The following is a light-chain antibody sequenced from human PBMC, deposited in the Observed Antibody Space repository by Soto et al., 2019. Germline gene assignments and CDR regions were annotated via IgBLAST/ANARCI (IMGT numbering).Light chain of an antibody. CDR2: HAS. CDR1: ETVASDF. J-gene: IGKJ1*01. V-gene: IGKV3-20*01. CDR3: QQYVTSPPWT. Sequence: EIVLTQSPGTLSVSPGERATLSCRASETVASDFLAWYQHRRGQPPRLLMLHASQRATGIPDRFSGSGSGTDFTLTISRLEPEDFAVYFCQQYVTSPPWTFGQGTRVEVK.